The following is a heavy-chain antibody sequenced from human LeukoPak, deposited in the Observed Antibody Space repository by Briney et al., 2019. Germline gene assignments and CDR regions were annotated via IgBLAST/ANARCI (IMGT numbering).Heavy chain of an antibody. D-gene: IGHD3-10*01. CDR1: GFTFSSYA. CDR2: VSNDGTNK. Sequence: GGSLRLSCAASGFTFSSYATHWVRQTPDKGLEWVAVVSNDGTNKHYTDSVKGRFTISRDNSKNTLYLQMNSLRVEDTAVYYCARDLGSWFGELSIDYWGQGTLVTVSS. V-gene: IGHV3-30-3*01. CDR3: ARDLGSWFGELSIDY. J-gene: IGHJ4*02.